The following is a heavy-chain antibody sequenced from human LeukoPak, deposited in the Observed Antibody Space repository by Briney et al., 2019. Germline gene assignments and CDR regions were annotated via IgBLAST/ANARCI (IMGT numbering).Heavy chain of an antibody. CDR2: IYHSGST. J-gene: IGHJ5*02. CDR3: ARGGSGSHNWFDP. D-gene: IGHD3-10*01. CDR1: GGSISSGGYS. Sequence: PSETLSLTCAVSGGSISSGGYSWSWIRQPPGKGLEWIGYIYHSGSTYYNPSLKSRVTISVDRSKNQFSLKLSSVTAADTAVYYCARGGSGSHNWFDPWGQGTLVTVSS. V-gene: IGHV4-30-2*01.